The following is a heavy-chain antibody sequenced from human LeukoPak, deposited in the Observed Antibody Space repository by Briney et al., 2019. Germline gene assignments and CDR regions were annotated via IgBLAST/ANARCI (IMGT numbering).Heavy chain of an antibody. CDR3: ARTPPDAFDI. J-gene: IGHJ3*02. V-gene: IGHV4-39*01. CDR1: GGSFSSYY. CDR2: IYYSGST. Sequence: PSETLSLTCAVSGGSFSSYYWGWIRQPPGKGLEWIGSIYYSGSTYYNPSLKSRVTISVDTSKNQFSLKLSSVTAADTAVYYCARTPPDAFDIWGQGTMVTVSS.